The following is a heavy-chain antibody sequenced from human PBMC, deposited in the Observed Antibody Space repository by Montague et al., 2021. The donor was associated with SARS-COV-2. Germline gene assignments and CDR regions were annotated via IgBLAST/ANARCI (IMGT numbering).Heavy chain of an antibody. V-gene: IGHV4-4*07. CDR2: IYASGST. Sequence: SETLSLTCSISGVSITSYYWGWVRQPAGKGPEWIGHIYASGSTNYSPSLKSRVRLSIDNPKNQFSLKLESLTAADTAVYYCVRDGGNWYYFDYWGQGALVTVSS. J-gene: IGHJ4*02. CDR3: VRDGGNWYYFDY. CDR1: GVSITSYY. D-gene: IGHD3-16*01.